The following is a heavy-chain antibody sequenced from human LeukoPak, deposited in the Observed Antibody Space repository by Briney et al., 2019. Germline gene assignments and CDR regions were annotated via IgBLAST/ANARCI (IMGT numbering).Heavy chain of an antibody. D-gene: IGHD1-26*01. CDR2: IIPILGIA. CDR3: ARDGEWELRSFDY. V-gene: IGHV1-69*04. CDR1: GGTFSSYA. Sequence: ASVKVSCKASGGTFSSYAISWVRQAPGQGLEWMGRIIPILGIANYAQKFQGRVTITADKSTSTAYMELSSLRSEDTAVYYCARDGEWELRSFDYWGQGTLVTVSS. J-gene: IGHJ4*02.